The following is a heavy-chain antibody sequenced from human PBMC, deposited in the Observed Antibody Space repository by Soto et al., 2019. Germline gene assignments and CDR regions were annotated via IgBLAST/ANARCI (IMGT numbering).Heavy chain of an antibody. J-gene: IGHJ5*02. Sequence: GASVKVSCKASGYTFTGYYMHWVRQAPGQGLEWMGWINPNSGGTNYAQKFQGRVTMTRDTSISTAYMELSRLRSDDTAVYYCARASYCTNGVCYNWFDPWGQGTLVTVSS. CDR2: INPNSGGT. D-gene: IGHD2-8*01. CDR3: ARASYCTNGVCYNWFDP. V-gene: IGHV1-2*02. CDR1: GYTFTGYY.